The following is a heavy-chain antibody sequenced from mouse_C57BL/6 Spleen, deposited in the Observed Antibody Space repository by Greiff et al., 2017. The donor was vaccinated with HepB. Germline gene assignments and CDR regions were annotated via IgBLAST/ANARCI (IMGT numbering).Heavy chain of an antibody. Sequence: VQLQQSGPELVKPGASVKISCKASGYTFTDYYMNWVKQSHGKSLEWIGDINPNNGGTSYNQKFKGKATLTVDTSSSTAYMELRSLTSEDSAVYYCARPLTVVAIPYYAMDYWGQGTSVTVSS. CDR1: GYTFTDYY. CDR2: INPNNGGT. V-gene: IGHV1-26*01. J-gene: IGHJ4*01. CDR3: ARPLTVVAIPYYAMDY. D-gene: IGHD1-1*01.